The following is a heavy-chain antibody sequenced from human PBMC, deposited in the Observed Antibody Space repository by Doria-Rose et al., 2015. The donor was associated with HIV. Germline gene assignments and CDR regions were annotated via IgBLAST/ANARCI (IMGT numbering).Heavy chain of an antibody. CDR1: GVSLSSPGMG. CDR3: ARIKSSRWYHKYYFDF. CDR2: IFSDDER. V-gene: IGHV2-26*01. J-gene: IGHJ4*02. D-gene: IGHD6-13*01. Sequence: QITLKESGPVLVKPTETLTLTCTVSGVSLSSPGMGVSWIRQPPGKALEWLANIFSDDERSYKTSLKNRLTISRGTSKSQVALTMTDMDPVDTATYYCARIKSSRWYHKYYFDFWGQGTLVIVS.